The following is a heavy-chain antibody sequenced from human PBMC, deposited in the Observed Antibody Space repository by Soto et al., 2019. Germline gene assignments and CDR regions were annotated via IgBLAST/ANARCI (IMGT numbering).Heavy chain of an antibody. CDR1: GFTFSSYS. V-gene: IGHV3-21*01. Sequence: RRLSCAASGFTFSSYSMNWVRQAPGKGLEWVSSISSSSSYIYYADSVKGRFTISRDNAKNSLYLQMNSLRAEDTAVYYCARDATLPGYSSGWYVNFYGMDVWGQGTTVTVSS. J-gene: IGHJ6*02. CDR2: ISSSSSYI. CDR3: ARDATLPGYSSGWYVNFYGMDV. D-gene: IGHD6-19*01.